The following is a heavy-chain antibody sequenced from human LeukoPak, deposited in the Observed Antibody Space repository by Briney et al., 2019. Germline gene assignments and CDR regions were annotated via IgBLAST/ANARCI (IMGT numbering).Heavy chain of an antibody. CDR3: ARVSRSGCTSPACHIDY. V-gene: IGHV4-39*01. D-gene: IGHD2-8*01. J-gene: IGHJ4*02. CDR2: IHYSGYT. Sequence: SETLSLTCTVSGVSISTNNYYWGWIRQPPGKGLEWIGSIHYSGYTYYNPSLKSRVTISVDTSKSRFSLRLSSATAADTGIYYCARVSRSGCTSPACHIDYWGQGTLVTVSS. CDR1: GVSISTNNYY.